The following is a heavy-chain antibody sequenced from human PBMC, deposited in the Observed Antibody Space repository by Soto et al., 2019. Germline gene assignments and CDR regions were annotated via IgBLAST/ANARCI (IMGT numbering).Heavy chain of an antibody. CDR1: GGSISSNNYY. Sequence: QLQLQESGPGLVKPSETLSLTCTVSGGSISSNNYYWGWIRQPPGKGLESIGNIYYSGNTYYNPSLKSRVTISVDTSKNQFSLKLSSVSAADTAVYFCASLRSGPDDGWYWAFDYWGQGILVTVSS. V-gene: IGHV4-39*01. CDR3: ASLRSGPDDGWYWAFDY. D-gene: IGHD6-19*01. CDR2: IYYSGNT. J-gene: IGHJ4*02.